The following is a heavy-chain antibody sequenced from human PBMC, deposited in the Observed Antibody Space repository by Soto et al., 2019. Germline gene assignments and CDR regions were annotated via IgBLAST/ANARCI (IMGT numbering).Heavy chain of an antibody. CDR2: ISHTGKT. Sequence: PXGTLYLTFAVYGGSFSGYYWTWIRQTPGKGLEWIGDISHTGKTNYNPSLESRVTIAVDLSENQFSLKLRSVTAADSALYFCARETWNTHGRHFRLEPWGQGTLVTVSS. CDR3: ARETWNTHGRHFRLEP. J-gene: IGHJ5*02. CDR1: GGSFSGYY. V-gene: IGHV4-59*01. D-gene: IGHD1-1*01.